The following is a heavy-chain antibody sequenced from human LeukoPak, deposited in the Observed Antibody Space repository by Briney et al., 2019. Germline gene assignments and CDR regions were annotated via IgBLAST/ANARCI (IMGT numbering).Heavy chain of an antibody. CDR2: ISSSGSTI. Sequence: PGGSLRLSCAASGFTFSDYYMGWIRQAPGKGLEWVSYISSSGSTIYYADSVKGRFTISRDNAKNSLYLQMNSLRAEDTAVYYCGREGSFLEADAFDIWGQGTMVTVSS. CDR3: GREGSFLEADAFDI. J-gene: IGHJ3*02. V-gene: IGHV3-11*04. CDR1: GFTFSDYY. D-gene: IGHD2/OR15-2a*01.